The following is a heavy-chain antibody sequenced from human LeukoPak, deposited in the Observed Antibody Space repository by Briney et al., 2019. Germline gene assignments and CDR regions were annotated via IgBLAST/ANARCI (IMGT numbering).Heavy chain of an antibody. V-gene: IGHV1-2*02. J-gene: IGHJ6*02. D-gene: IGHD3-16*01. CDR1: GYTFTGYY. CDR3: ARDLGFYYYYGMDV. CDR2: INPNSGGT. Sequence: ASVKVSCKASGYTFTGYYMHWVRQAPGQGREWMGWINPNSGGTNYAQKFQGRVTMTRDTSISTAYMELSRLRSDDTAVYYCARDLGFYYYYGMDVWGQGTTVTVSS.